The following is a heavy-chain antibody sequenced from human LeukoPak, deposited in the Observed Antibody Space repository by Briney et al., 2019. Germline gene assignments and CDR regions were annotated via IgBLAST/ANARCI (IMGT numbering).Heavy chain of an antibody. V-gene: IGHV4-59*12. CDR2: IYYSGRA. D-gene: IGHD2-2*01. Sequence: SETLSLTCTVSGGSISCYYWSWIRQPPGKGLEWIGNIYYSGRANYNPALKSRVTISVDTSKNQFSLKLSSVTAADTAVYYCARRVVVVPAARRGSYYYYGMDVWGQGTTVTVSS. J-gene: IGHJ6*02. CDR3: ARRVVVVPAARRGSYYYYGMDV. CDR1: GGSISCYY.